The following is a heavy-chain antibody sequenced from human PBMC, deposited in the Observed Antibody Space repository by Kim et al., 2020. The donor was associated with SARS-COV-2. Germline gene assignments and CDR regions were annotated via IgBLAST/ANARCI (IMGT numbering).Heavy chain of an antibody. CDR2: VNGDGGYT. D-gene: IGHD1-1*01. V-gene: IGHV3-74*01. CDR3: ARGLTGTTGDEAFDI. Sequence: GGSLRLSCAASGFTFSHFWKHWVRQAPGKGLVWVSRVNGDGGYTNYADSVKGRFTISRDNAKDTLYLQMNSLRAEDTAVYYCARGLTGTTGDEAFDIWG. J-gene: IGHJ3*02. CDR1: GFTFSHFW.